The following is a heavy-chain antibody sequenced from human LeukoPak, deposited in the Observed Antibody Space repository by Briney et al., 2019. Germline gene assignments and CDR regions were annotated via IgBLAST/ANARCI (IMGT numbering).Heavy chain of an antibody. V-gene: IGHV1-18*01. CDR2: ISAYNGNT. CDR3: ARELRYCSGGSCYSNGWFDP. CDR1: GYTLTELS. J-gene: IGHJ5*02. D-gene: IGHD2-15*01. Sequence: ASVKVSCKVSGYTLTELSMHWVRQAPGQGLEWMGWISAYNGNTNYAQKLQGRVTMTTDTSTSTAYMELRSLRSDDTAVYYCARELRYCSGGSCYSNGWFDPWGQGTLVTVSS.